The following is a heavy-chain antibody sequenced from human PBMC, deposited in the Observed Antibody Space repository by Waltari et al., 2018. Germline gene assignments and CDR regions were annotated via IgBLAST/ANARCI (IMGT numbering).Heavy chain of an antibody. V-gene: IGHV4-59*01. CDR3: ARILVGATIYFDY. CDR2: IYYSGST. CDR1: GGSISSYY. D-gene: IGHD1-26*01. J-gene: IGHJ4*02. Sequence: QVQLQESGPGLVKPSETLSLTCTVSGGSISSYYWSWIRQPPGKGLEWIGYIYYSGSTNYNPSLKSRVTISVDTSKNQFSLKLSSVTAADTAVYYCARILVGATIYFDYWGQGTLVTVSS.